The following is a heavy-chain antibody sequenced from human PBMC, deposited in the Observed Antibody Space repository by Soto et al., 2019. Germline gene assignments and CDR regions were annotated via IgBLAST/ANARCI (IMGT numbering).Heavy chain of an antibody. CDR3: ARSLSIAVAGHDY. CDR1: GITLSSYW. V-gene: IGHV3-74*01. Sequence: GGSLRLSCAASGITLSSYWMYWFRQAPGKGLVWVSRIHNDGSSTSYADSVKGRFTISRDNAKNSVYLQMNSLRAEDTAVYYCARSLSIAVAGHDYRGQGTLVTVYS. J-gene: IGHJ4*02. CDR2: IHNDGSST. D-gene: IGHD6-19*01.